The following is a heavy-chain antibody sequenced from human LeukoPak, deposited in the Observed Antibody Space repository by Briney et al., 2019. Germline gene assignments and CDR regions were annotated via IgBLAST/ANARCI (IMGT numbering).Heavy chain of an antibody. Sequence: PGGSLRLSCAASGFTLSSYDMHWVRQAPGKGLEWVALIRFDGTNKYHADSVKGRFTISRDNAKNSLYLQMNSLRAEDTAVYYCAREASSSWYSDNWFDPWGQGTLVTVSS. V-gene: IGHV3-30*02. CDR1: GFTLSSYD. CDR2: IRFDGTNK. CDR3: AREASSSWYSDNWFDP. J-gene: IGHJ5*02. D-gene: IGHD6-13*01.